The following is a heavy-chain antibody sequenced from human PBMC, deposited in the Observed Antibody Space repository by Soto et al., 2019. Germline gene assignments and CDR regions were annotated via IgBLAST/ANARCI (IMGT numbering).Heavy chain of an antibody. J-gene: IGHJ4*02. CDR3: ATSGSSGWDVDY. CDR1: VFVFSSYS. CDR2: ISGSRSRSGYSI. D-gene: IGHD6-19*01. V-gene: IGHV3-48*02. Sequence: PGGSLRLSCATSVFVFSSYSMNWARQAPGKGLEWVSYISGSRSRSGYSIYYADSVKGRFTISRDNAKNSLYLQMNSLRDEDTAVYYCATSGSSGWDVDYWVQGTLVAVSS.